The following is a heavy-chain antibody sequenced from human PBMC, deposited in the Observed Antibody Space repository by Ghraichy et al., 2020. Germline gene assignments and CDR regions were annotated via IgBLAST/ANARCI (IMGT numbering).Heavy chain of an antibody. V-gene: IGHV4-59*08. CDR2: IYYSGST. Sequence: SETLSLTCTVSGGSISSYYWSWIRQPPGKGLEWIGYIYYSGSTNYNPSLKSRVTISVDTSKNQFSLKLSSVTAADTAVYYCARHLIRVYSGYENLHYYYYYMDVWGKGTTVTVSS. J-gene: IGHJ6*03. CDR1: GGSISSYY. D-gene: IGHD5-12*01. CDR3: ARHLIRVYSGYENLHYYYYYMDV.